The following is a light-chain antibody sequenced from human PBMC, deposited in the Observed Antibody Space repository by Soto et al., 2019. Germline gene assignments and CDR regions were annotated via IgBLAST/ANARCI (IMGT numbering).Light chain of an antibody. V-gene: IGLV2-14*01. CDR1: SSDVGGYDS. CDR2: GVT. CDR3: SPFTSSITYV. J-gene: IGLJ1*01. Sequence: QSALTQPASVSGSPGQSITISCTGTSSDVGGYDSVCWYQQHPGKAPKVMIYGVTNRPSGVSDRFSGSKSGNTASLTISGLQAEDEADYYCSPFTSSITYVFGTGTKVTVL.